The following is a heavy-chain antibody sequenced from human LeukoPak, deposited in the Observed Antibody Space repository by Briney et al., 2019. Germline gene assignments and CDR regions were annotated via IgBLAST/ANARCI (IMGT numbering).Heavy chain of an antibody. CDR1: GYTFSSYG. V-gene: IGHV1-18*01. CDR3: ARDQASSPEYFQH. Sequence: GSVKVSCTASGYTFSSYGMSWVRQAPGQGLEWIGWISAYNGNTNYAQKLQGRVTMTTDTATSTAYMELRSLRSDDTAVYYCARDQASSPEYFQHRGQGTLVTVSS. CDR2: ISAYNGNT. J-gene: IGHJ1*01. D-gene: IGHD6-6*01.